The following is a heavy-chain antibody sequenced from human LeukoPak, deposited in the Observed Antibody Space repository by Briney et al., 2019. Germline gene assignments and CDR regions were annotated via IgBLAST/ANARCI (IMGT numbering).Heavy chain of an antibody. CDR1: GYSFTSYW. CDR3: ARQISMVRGVIDFQH. Sequence: GESLKISCKGSGYSFTSYWIGWMRQMPGKGLEWMGIIYPGDSDTRYSPSFQGQVTISADKSISTAYLQWSSLKASDTAMYYCARQISMVRGVIDFQHWGQGTLVTVSS. CDR2: IYPGDSDT. D-gene: IGHD3-10*01. J-gene: IGHJ1*01. V-gene: IGHV5-51*01.